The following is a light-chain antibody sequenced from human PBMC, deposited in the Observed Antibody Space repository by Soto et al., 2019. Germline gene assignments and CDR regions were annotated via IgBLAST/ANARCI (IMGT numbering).Light chain of an antibody. CDR3: SSYTTTSSLLV. Sequence: QSALTQPASVTGSPGQSITISCTGTSSDVGGYNYVSWYQQHPGKAPKLMIYDVSSRPSGVSNRFSGSKSGNTSSLTISCLQAEDEADYCCSSYTTTSSLLVFGGGTRVTVL. CDR2: DVS. CDR1: SSDVGGYNY. V-gene: IGLV2-14*01. J-gene: IGLJ3*02.